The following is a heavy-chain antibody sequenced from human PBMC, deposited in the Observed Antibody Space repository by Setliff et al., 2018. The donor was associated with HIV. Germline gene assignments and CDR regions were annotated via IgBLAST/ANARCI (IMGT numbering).Heavy chain of an antibody. CDR3: ARDKTYCNYSRCSRAGWYFDL. CDR2: LYHSGNT. V-gene: IGHV4-61*09. D-gene: IGHD2-2*01. CDR1: GGSISSGGYY. Sequence: KASETLSLTCTVSGGSISSGGYYWSWLRQPAGKGLEWIGHLYHSGNTHYNPSLKSRVTISVDTSKNQFSRKLSSVTAADTAVYYCARDKTYCNYSRCSRAGWYFDLWGRGTLVTVSS. J-gene: IGHJ2*01.